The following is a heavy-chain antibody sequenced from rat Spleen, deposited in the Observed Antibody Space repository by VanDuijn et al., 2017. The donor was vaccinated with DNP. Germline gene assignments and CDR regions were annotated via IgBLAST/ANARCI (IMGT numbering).Heavy chain of an antibody. D-gene: IGHD1-4*01. J-gene: IGHJ4*01. CDR3: ARWPGYNPPYAMDA. V-gene: IGHV3-3*01. Sequence: EVQLQESGPGLVKPSQSLSLTCSVTNYSITSSYRWNWIRKFPGNKLEWMGSINSAGTTNYNPSLKSRISITRDTSKNQLFLQVSSVTTEDTATYYCARWPGYNPPYAMDAWGQGISVTVSS. CDR2: INSAGTT. CDR1: NYSITSSYR.